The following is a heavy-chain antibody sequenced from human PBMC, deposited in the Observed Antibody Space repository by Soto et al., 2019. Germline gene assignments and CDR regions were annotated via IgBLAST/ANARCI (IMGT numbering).Heavy chain of an antibody. CDR1: GFTFSSYA. J-gene: IGHJ4*02. D-gene: IGHD3-9*01. CDR3: ARDWETSATGLIDS. Sequence: GGSLRLSCVASGFTFSSYALHWVRQAPGKGLEWVAVTSYDGSNKYYADSVEGRFTISRDNSKNTLYLQTSSLTTEDTAMYDGARDWETSATGLIDSWGQGTLCTVSS. CDR2: TSYDGSNK. V-gene: IGHV3-30-3*01.